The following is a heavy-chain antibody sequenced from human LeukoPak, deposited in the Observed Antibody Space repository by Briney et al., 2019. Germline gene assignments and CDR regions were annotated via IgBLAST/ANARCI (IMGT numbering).Heavy chain of an antibody. CDR1: GGSFSSYY. J-gene: IGHJ3*02. CDR3: ARHYIAAGGGDAFDI. CDR2: IYYSGST. D-gene: IGHD6-13*01. Sequence: SETLSLTCTVSGGSFSSYYWSWIRQPAGKGLEWIGYIYYSGSTNYNPSLKSRVTISVDTSKNQFSLKLSSVTAADTAVYYCARHYIAAGGGDAFDIWGQGTMVTVSS. V-gene: IGHV4-59*08.